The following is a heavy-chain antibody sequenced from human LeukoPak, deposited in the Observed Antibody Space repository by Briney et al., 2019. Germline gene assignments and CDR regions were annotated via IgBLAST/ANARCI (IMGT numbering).Heavy chain of an antibody. CDR2: YNPNSSAT. CDR3: VRVLTFCYNNGNFQP. J-gene: IGHJ1*01. V-gene: IGHV1-2*02. Sequence: GASVKISCKAPVYTSTDFYMYWVRQAPVHGLEWMGGYNPNSSATNDPQRCQGRATMTIDTPSSTASLELSRVRSDDTAVYFCVRVLTFCYNNGNFQPWARAHWSPSPQ. CDR1: VYTSTDFY. D-gene: IGHD3-3*02.